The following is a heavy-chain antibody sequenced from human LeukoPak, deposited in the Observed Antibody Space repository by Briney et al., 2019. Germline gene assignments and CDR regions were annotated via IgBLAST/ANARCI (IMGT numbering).Heavy chain of an antibody. CDR2: IYYSGST. Sequence: PSETLSLTCTVSGGSISSGDYYWSWIRQPPGKGLEWIGYIYYSGSTYYNPSLKSRVTISVDTSKNQFSLKLSSVTAADTAVYYCARAPWLLYAVDIRGQGTMVTVSS. CDR3: ARAPWLLYAVDI. V-gene: IGHV4-30-4*01. CDR1: GGSISSGDYY. D-gene: IGHD5-18*01. J-gene: IGHJ3*02.